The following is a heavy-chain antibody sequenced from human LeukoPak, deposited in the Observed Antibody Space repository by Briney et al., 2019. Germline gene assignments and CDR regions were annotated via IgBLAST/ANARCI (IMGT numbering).Heavy chain of an antibody. Sequence: GGSLRLSCAASGFTFSDYFMSWIRQAPGKGLEWVAFIRYDGSNKYYADSVKGRFTISRDNSKNTLYLQMNSLRAEDTAVYYCAKVGKYYFDYWGQGTLVTVSS. CDR2: IRYDGSNK. D-gene: IGHD3-16*01. CDR3: AKVGKYYFDY. V-gene: IGHV3-30*02. CDR1: GFTFSDYF. J-gene: IGHJ4*02.